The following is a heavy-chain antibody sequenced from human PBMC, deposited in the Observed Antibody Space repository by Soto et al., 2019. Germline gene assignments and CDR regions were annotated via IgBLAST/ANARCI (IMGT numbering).Heavy chain of an antibody. V-gene: IGHV4-34*01. CDR3: ARAMGVTSTYYDFWSGYSNLGMDV. J-gene: IGHJ6*02. D-gene: IGHD3-3*01. CDR2: INHSGST. CDR1: GGSFSGYY. Sequence: SETLSLTCAVYGGSFSGYYWSWIRQPPGKGLEWIGEINHSGSTNYNPSLKSRVTISVDTSKNQFSLKLSSVTAADTAVYYCARAMGVTSTYYDFWSGYSNLGMDVWGQGTTVTVSS.